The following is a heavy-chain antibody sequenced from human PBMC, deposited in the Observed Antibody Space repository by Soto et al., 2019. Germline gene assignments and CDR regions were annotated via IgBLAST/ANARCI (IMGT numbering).Heavy chain of an antibody. CDR3: ARALIPKPPSGGPWFDP. J-gene: IGHJ5*02. CDR1: GGSISSYY. D-gene: IGHD3-10*01. Sequence: SETLSLTCTVSGGSISSYYWSWIRQPPGKGLEWIGYIYYSGSTNYNPSLKSRVTISVDTSKNQFSLKLSSVTAADTAVYYCARALIPKPPSGGPWFDPWGQGTLVTVSS. CDR2: IYYSGST. V-gene: IGHV4-59*01.